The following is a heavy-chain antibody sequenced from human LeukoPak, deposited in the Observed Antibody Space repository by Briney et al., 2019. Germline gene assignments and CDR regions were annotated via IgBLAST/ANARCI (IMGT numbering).Heavy chain of an antibody. CDR1: GGSISNYY. CDR3: ARDVAGFDY. Sequence: SETLSLTCTVSGGSISNYYWSWIRQPPGKGLEWIGYIYYSGSTNYNPSLKSRVTISVDTSKNQFSLKLNSVTAADTAVYYCARDVAGFDYWGQGTLVTVSS. V-gene: IGHV4-59*01. CDR2: IYYSGST. D-gene: IGHD6-19*01. J-gene: IGHJ4*02.